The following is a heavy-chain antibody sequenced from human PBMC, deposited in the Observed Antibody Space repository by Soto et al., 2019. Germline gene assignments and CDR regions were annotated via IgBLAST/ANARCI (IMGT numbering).Heavy chain of an antibody. J-gene: IGHJ6*02. CDR2: FKWNSGDV. Sequence: GGSLRLSCAASGFIFGDYAMHWVRQVPGKGLEWVSGFKWNSGDVGYADPVKGRFTISRDNARNSLYLQMNSLRPEDTAVYYCAKDRSSGSPYYGMDFWGQGTMVTVSS. V-gene: IGHV3-9*01. CDR3: AKDRSSGSPYYGMDF. CDR1: GFIFGDYA. D-gene: IGHD3-10*01.